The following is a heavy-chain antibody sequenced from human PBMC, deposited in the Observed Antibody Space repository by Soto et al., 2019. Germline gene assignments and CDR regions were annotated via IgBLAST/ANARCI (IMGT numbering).Heavy chain of an antibody. J-gene: IGHJ2*01. D-gene: IGHD3-22*01. V-gene: IGHV4-34*01. CDR3: AREVDGYYWYFDL. Sequence: PSETLSLTCAVYGGSFSGYYWSWIRQPPGKGLEWIGEINHSGSTNYNPSLKSRVTISVDTSKNQFSLKLSSVTAADTAVYYCAREVDGYYWYFDLWGRGTLVTVSS. CDR1: GGSFSGYY. CDR2: INHSGST.